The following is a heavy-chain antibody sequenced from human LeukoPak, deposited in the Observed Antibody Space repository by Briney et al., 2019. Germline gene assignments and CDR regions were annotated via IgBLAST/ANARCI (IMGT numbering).Heavy chain of an antibody. CDR3: ARNTVVGASDLLDY. Sequence: SETLSLTCAVYGGSFSGYFWSWIRQPPGKGLEWIGEINHSGTTNYNPSLKSRVTISVDASKNQFSLKLTSVTAADTAVYYCARNTVVGASDLLDYWGQGTLVTVSS. CDR2: INHSGTT. CDR1: GGSFSGYF. D-gene: IGHD1-26*01. J-gene: IGHJ4*02. V-gene: IGHV4-34*01.